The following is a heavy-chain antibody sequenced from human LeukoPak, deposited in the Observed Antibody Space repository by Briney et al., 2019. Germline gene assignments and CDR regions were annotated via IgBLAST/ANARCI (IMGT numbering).Heavy chain of an antibody. D-gene: IGHD3-22*01. J-gene: IGHJ4*02. CDR3: ARATSYYDLYYFDY. Sequence: SETLSLTCTVSGGSISSYYWSWIRQPPGKGLEWIGHIYYSGSTNYNPSLKSRVTISVDTSKNQFSLKLSSVTAADTAVYYCARATSYYDLYYFDYWGQGTLVTVSS. CDR1: GGSISSYY. V-gene: IGHV4-59*01. CDR2: IYYSGST.